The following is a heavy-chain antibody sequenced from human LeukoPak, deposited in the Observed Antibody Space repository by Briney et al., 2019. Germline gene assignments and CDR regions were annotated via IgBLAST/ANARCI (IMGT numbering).Heavy chain of an antibody. Sequence: PGGSLRLSCAASGFTFSSNYMSWVRQAPGKGLEWVSVMFSGGSTYYADSVKGRFTISRDNSKNTLYLQMNILRAEDTAVYYCARENTGRTVTYYFDSWGQGTLVTVSS. V-gene: IGHV3-53*01. CDR1: GFTFSSNY. D-gene: IGHD4-17*01. J-gene: IGHJ4*02. CDR2: MFSGGST. CDR3: ARENTGRTVTYYFDS.